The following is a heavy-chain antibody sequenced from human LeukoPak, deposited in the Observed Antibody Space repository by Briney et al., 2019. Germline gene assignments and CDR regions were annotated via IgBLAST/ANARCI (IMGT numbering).Heavy chain of an antibody. J-gene: IGHJ4*02. D-gene: IGHD3-3*01. CDR1: GFTFSSYA. V-gene: IGHV3-23*01. CDR2: ISGSGGST. CDR3: AKDSYYDFWSGFDY. Sequence: EGSLRLSCAASGFTFSSYAMSWVRQAPGKGLEWVSAISGSGGSTYYADSVKGRFTISRDNSKNTLYLQMNSLRAEDTAVYYCAKDSYYDFWSGFDYWGQGTLVTVSS.